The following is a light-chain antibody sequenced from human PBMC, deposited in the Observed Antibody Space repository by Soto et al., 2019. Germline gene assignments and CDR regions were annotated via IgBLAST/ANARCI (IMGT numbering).Light chain of an antibody. CDR1: SSDVGTYDS. Sequence: QSALTQPASVSGSPGQSITISCTGTSSDVGTYDSVSWYQQHPGEAPKLMIYEVSNRPSGVSDRFSGSKSGNTASLTISGLPAEEGADYYCSSKTSKITLVFGGGTKVTVL. CDR3: SSKTSKITLV. V-gene: IGLV2-14*01. CDR2: EVS. J-gene: IGLJ3*02.